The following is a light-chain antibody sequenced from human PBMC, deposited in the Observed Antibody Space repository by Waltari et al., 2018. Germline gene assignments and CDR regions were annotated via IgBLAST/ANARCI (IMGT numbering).Light chain of an antibody. V-gene: IGKV1-8*01. CDR2: AAS. CDR1: QGISTY. J-gene: IGKJ3*01. CDR3: QQYYSYPSA. Sequence: AIRMTQSPSSLSASTGDRVTIPCRASQGISTYLAWYQQKPGKAPKLLIYAASTLQSGVPSRFSGSGSGTDFTLTISCLQSEDFATYYCQQYYSYPSAFGPGTKVDIK.